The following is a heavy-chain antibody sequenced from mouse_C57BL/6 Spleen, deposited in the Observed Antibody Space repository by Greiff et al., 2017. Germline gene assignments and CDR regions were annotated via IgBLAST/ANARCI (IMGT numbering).Heavy chain of an antibody. CDR3: ASDSNYEVSYAMDY. D-gene: IGHD2-5*01. CDR2: ISSGSSTI. V-gene: IGHV5-17*01. CDR1: GFTFSDYG. J-gene: IGHJ4*01. Sequence: EVKLVESGGGLVKPGGSLKLSCAASGFTFSDYGMHWVRQAPEKGLEWVAYISSGSSTIYYADTVKGRFTISRDNAKHTLFLQMTSMRSEDTDMYYCASDSNYEVSYAMDYWGQGTSVTVSS.